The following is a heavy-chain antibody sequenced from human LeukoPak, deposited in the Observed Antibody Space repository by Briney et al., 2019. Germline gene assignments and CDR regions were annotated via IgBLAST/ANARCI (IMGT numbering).Heavy chain of an antibody. D-gene: IGHD2-15*01. Sequence: ASVKVSCKASGYTFTSYYMHWVRQAPRQGLEWMGIINPSGGSTGYAQKFQGRVTMTRDMSTSTVYMELSSLRSEDTAVYYCARVFGSGGSSDFDYWGQGTLVTVSS. V-gene: IGHV1-46*01. CDR3: ARVFGSGGSSDFDY. J-gene: IGHJ4*02. CDR1: GYTFTSYY. CDR2: INPSGGST.